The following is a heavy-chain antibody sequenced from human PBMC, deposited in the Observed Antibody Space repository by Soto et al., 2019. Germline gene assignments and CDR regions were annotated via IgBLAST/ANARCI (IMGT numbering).Heavy chain of an antibody. Sequence: GGSLRLSCAASGFTVSSNYMSWVRQAPGKGLEWVSVIYSGGSTYYADSVKGRFTISRHNSKNTLYLQMNSRRAEDTAVYYCARSAGGQQLEDFFDYWGQGTLVTVSS. V-gene: IGHV3-53*04. D-gene: IGHD6-13*01. J-gene: IGHJ4*02. CDR1: GFTVSSNY. CDR2: IYSGGST. CDR3: ARSAGGQQLEDFFDY.